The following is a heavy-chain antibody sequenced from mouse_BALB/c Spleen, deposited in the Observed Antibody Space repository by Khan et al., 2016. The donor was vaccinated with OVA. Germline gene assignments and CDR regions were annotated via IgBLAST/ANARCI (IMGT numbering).Heavy chain of an antibody. V-gene: IGHV2-2*02. D-gene: IGHD2-4*01. J-gene: IGHJ3*01. CDR1: GFSLTYYG. CDR2: IWSGGST. CDR3: ARNYDYDEGLAY. Sequence: QIQLVQSGPGLVQPSQSLSITCTVSGFSLTYYGVHWVRQSPGKGLEWLGVIWSGGSTDYNVAFISRLNISKDNSKSQAFFKMNSLQVNDTAIYYCARNYDYDEGLAYWGQGTLVTVSA.